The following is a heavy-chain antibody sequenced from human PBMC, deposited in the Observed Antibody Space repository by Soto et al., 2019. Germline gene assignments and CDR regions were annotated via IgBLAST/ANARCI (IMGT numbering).Heavy chain of an antibody. V-gene: IGHV3-33*06. CDR1: GFTFSSYG. CDR3: AEDVVVLNYYYYYGMDV. D-gene: IGHD2-21*01. CDR2: IWYDGSNE. J-gene: IGHJ6*02. Sequence: QVQLVESGGGVVQPGRSLRLSCAASGFTFSSYGMHWVRQAPGKGLEWVAVIWYDGSNEYCADSVKGRFTISRDNSKNTLYLQVHGLRAEDTAVYYCAEDVVVLNYYYYYGMDVWGQGATVTVSS.